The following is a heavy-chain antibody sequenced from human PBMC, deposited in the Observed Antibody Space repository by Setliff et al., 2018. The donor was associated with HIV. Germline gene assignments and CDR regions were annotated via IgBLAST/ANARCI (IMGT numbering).Heavy chain of an antibody. J-gene: IGHJ6*02. CDR2: ITGDNDNT. D-gene: IGHD2-2*02. Sequence: ASVKVSCKASGYTFNNYAMHWVRQAPGQRPEWLGWITGDNDNTKYSEKFKGRVTITRGSSASTAYMELSSLTSEDTAVYYCATERYQLRYNSYYYYYGMDVWGQGTTVTVSS. V-gene: IGHV1-3*01. CDR3: ATERYQLRYNSYYYYYGMDV. CDR1: GYTFNNYA.